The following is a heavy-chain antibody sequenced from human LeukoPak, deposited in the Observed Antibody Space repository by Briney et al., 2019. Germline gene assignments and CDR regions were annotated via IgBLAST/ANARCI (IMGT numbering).Heavy chain of an antibody. CDR1: GYTFTGYY. Sequence: ASVKVSCKASGYTFTGYYIHWVRQAPGQGLEWMGWINPNSGGTNYAQKFQGRVTMTRDTSITTAYMELSSLRSDDTAVYYCARECEVQDSNLFDPWGQGTLVTVSS. CDR2: INPNSGGT. D-gene: IGHD4/OR15-4a*01. J-gene: IGHJ5*02. CDR3: ARECEVQDSNLFDP. V-gene: IGHV1-2*02.